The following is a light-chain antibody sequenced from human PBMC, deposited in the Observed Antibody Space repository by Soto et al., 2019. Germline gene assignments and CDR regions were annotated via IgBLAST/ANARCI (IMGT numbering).Light chain of an antibody. CDR3: QQSNSYSPAT. CDR1: QSIRRW. CDR2: DAS. V-gene: IGKV1-5*01. J-gene: IGKJ1*01. Sequence: DIQITQYPSMLSASVGDRVTIAGMASQSIRRWLAWYQQKPGKAPQLLIFDASTLESGVPSRFSGRGSETEFTLTISSLQPDDFATYYCQQSNSYSPATVGQGTKVEIK.